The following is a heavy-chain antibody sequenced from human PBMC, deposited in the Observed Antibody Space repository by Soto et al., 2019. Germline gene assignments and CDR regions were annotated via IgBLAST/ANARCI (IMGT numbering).Heavy chain of an antibody. CDR3: ARERRGDIVVVPAAPRWFDP. V-gene: IGHV4-31*03. D-gene: IGHD2-2*01. CDR1: GGSISSGGYY. CDR2: IYYSGST. Sequence: KTSETLSLTCTVSGGSISSGGYYWSWIRQHPGKGLEWIEYIYYSGSTYYNPSLKSRVTISVDTSKNQFSLKLSSVTAADTAVYYCARERRGDIVVVPAAPRWFDPWGQGTLVTVSS. J-gene: IGHJ5*02.